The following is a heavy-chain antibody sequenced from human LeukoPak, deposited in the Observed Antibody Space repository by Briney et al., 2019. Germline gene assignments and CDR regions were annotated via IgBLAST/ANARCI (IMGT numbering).Heavy chain of an antibody. Sequence: EASVKVSCKASGYTFTSYGISWVRQAPGRGLEWMGWISAYNGNTNYAQKFQGRVTMTRDTSTSTVYMELSSLRSEDTAVYYCAADYGGNPDSGGYWGQGTLVTVSS. V-gene: IGHV1-18*01. CDR1: GYTFTSYG. D-gene: IGHD4-23*01. J-gene: IGHJ4*02. CDR3: AADYGGNPDSGGY. CDR2: ISAYNGNT.